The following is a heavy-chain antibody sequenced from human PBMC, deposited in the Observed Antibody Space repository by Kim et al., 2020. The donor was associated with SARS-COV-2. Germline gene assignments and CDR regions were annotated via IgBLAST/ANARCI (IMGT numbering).Heavy chain of an antibody. V-gene: IGHV4-34*01. CDR2: INHSGST. D-gene: IGHD2-15*01. CDR1: GGSFSGYY. CDR3: ARAGYCSGGSCYGVGYYMDV. Sequence: SETLSLTCAVYGGSFSGYYWSWIRQPPGKGLEWIGEINHSGSTNYNPSLKSRVTISVDTTKNQFSLKLSSGTAADTAVYYCARAGYCSGGSCYGVGYYMDVWGKGTTVTVSS. J-gene: IGHJ6*03.